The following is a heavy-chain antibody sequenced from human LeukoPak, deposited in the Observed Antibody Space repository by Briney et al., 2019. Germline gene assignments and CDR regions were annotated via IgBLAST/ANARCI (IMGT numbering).Heavy chain of an antibody. Sequence: GRSLRLSCAASGFTFSSYAMHWVRQAPGKGLEWVAVISYDGSNKYYADSVKGRFTISRDNSKNTLYLQTNSLRAEDTAVYYCATTPRDGYNYAFDYWGQGTLVTVSS. CDR2: ISYDGSNK. CDR1: GFTFSSYA. CDR3: ATTPRDGYNYAFDY. J-gene: IGHJ4*02. D-gene: IGHD5-24*01. V-gene: IGHV3-30-3*01.